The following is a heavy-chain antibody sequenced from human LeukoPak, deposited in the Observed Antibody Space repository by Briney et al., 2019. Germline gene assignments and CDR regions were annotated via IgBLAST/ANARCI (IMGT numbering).Heavy chain of an antibody. V-gene: IGHV4-34*01. Sequence: SETLSLTCAVYGGSFSGYYWSWIRQSPGKGLEWIGEINHSGSTKYNPSLKSRVTISVDTSKNQFSLKLSSVTAADTAVYYCARSSGYYGRLIDYWGQGTLVTVSS. CDR3: ARSSGYYGRLIDY. CDR2: INHSGST. J-gene: IGHJ4*02. CDR1: GGSFSGYY. D-gene: IGHD3-22*01.